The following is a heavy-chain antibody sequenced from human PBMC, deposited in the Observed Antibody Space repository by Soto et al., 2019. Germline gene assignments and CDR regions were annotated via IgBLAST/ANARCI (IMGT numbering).Heavy chain of an antibody. CDR2: IYHSGST. CDR1: EGSSVIHD. Sequence: TLCLTCTVAEGSSVIHDWSWIRQKPGKGLEWIGCIYHSGSTYYNPSLKSRVTISVDTSKNQFSLKLSSVTAADTAVYYCARDDHDSSGYYSDYWGQGTLVTVSS. D-gene: IGHD3-22*01. J-gene: IGHJ4*02. CDR3: ARDDHDSSGYYSDY. V-gene: IGHV4-30-2*05.